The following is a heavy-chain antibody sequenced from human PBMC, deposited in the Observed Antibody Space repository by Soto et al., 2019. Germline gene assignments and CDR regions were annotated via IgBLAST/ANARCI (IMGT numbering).Heavy chain of an antibody. V-gene: IGHV5-51*01. D-gene: IGHD4-17*01. CDR2: IYPGDSDT. CDR3: ARHFFSDYGVNYAMDV. J-gene: IGHJ6*02. Sequence: GESLKISCKGSGYSFTSYWIGWVRQMPGKGLEWMGIIYPGDSDTRYSPSFQGQVTISADKSISTAYLQWSSLKASDTAMYYCARHFFSDYGVNYAMDVSGHGTTVTVSS. CDR1: GYSFTSYW.